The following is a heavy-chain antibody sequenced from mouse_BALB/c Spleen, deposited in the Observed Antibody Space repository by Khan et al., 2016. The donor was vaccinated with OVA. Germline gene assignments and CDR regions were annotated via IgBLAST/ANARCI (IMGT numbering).Heavy chain of an antibody. V-gene: IGHV5-9-3*01. CDR2: ISSGGSYT. Sequence: EVKLVESGGGLVKPGGSLKLSCAASGFTFSSYAMSWVRQTPEKRLEWVATISSGGSYTYYPDSVKGRFTISRDNAKYTLYLQMSRLRSEDTAMYYCARQGGYWGQGSLVTVSA. J-gene: IGHJ3*02. CDR1: GFTFSSYA. CDR3: ARQGGY.